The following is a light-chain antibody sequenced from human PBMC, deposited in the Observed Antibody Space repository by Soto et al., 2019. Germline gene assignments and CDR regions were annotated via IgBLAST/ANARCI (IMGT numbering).Light chain of an antibody. Sequence: EMVMTQSPATLSVSPGERATLSCRASQSISSNLAWYQQKPGQAPRLLMFRTSSRATGFPARFSGSGSGTEFNLTISSLLSEDFGVCYCQQDNNGPRATFGGGTKVDI. J-gene: IGKJ4*01. V-gene: IGKV3-15*01. CDR3: QQDNNGPRAT. CDR2: RTS. CDR1: QSISSN.